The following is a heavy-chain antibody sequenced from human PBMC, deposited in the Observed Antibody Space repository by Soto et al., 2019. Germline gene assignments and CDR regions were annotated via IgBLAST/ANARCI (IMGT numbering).Heavy chain of an antibody. Sequence: GASVKASCKASGYTLTAYYMHWVRQAPGQGLGWMGWINPNSGGTNYAQKFQGWVTMTRDTSISTAYMELSRLRSDDTAVYYCARESLCGGDCYSYYYYGMDVWGQGTTVTVSS. J-gene: IGHJ6*02. CDR3: ARESLCGGDCYSYYYYGMDV. V-gene: IGHV1-2*04. CDR2: INPNSGGT. D-gene: IGHD2-21*02. CDR1: GYTLTAYY.